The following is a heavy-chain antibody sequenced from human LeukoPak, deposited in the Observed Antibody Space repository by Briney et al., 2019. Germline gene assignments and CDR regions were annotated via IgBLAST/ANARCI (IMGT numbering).Heavy chain of an antibody. CDR2: ISYDGSNK. V-gene: IGHV3-30*03. CDR1: GGSIRS. Sequence: LSLTCTVSGGSIRSSYYYWGWIRQAPGKGLEWVAVISYDGSNKYYADSVKGRFTISRDNSKNTLYLQMNSLRAEDTAVYYCARTYGDYGFDYWGQGTLVTVSS. CDR3: ARTYGDYGFDY. D-gene: IGHD4-17*01. J-gene: IGHJ4*02.